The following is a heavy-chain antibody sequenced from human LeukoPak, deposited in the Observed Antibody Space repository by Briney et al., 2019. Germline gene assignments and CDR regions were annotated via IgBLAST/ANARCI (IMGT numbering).Heavy chain of an antibody. Sequence: GGSLRLSCVASGFTFSTSAMSWVRQAPGKGLEWVSAISGSGGSTYYADSVKGRFTISRDNSKNTLYLQMNSLRAEDTAVYYCAKDWEDIVVVPAPNWFDPWGQGTLVTVSS. J-gene: IGHJ5*02. V-gene: IGHV3-23*01. D-gene: IGHD2-2*01. CDR1: GFTFSTSA. CDR3: AKDWEDIVVVPAPNWFDP. CDR2: ISGSGGST.